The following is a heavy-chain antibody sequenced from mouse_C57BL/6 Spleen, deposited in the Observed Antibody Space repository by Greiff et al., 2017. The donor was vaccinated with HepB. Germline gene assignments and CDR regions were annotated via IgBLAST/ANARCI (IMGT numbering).Heavy chain of an antibody. D-gene: IGHD1-1*01. CDR1: GYTFTDYN. Sequence: VQLQQSGPELVKPGASVKIPCKASGYTFTDYNMDWVKQSHGKSLEWIGDINPNNGGTIYNQKFKGKATLTVDKSSSTAYMELRSLTSEDTAVYYCARRYYGSSYGYFDVGGTGTTVTVSS. CDR2: INPNNGGT. V-gene: IGHV1-18*01. CDR3: ARRYYGSSYGYFDV. J-gene: IGHJ1*03.